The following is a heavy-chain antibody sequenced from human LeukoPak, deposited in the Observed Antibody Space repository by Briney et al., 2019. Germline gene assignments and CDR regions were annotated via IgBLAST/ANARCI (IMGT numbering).Heavy chain of an antibody. CDR1: GFTFDDYA. CDR2: ISWNSGSI. D-gene: IGHD2-8*01. J-gene: IGHJ4*02. Sequence: GGSLRLSCAASGFTFDDYAMHWVRQAPGKGLEWVSGISWNSGSIGYADSVKGRFTISRDDAKNSLYLQMNSLRAEDTALYYCAKDSEEYCTNGVCYLIRFDYWGQGTLVTVSS. V-gene: IGHV3-9*01. CDR3: AKDSEEYCTNGVCYLIRFDY.